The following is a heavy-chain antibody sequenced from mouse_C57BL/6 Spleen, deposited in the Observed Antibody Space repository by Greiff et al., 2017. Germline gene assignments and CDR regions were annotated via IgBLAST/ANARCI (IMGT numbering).Heavy chain of an antibody. CDR1: GYTFTSYW. CDR3: ARYGYDAHYYAMDY. J-gene: IGHJ4*01. Sequence: QVQLKQPGAELVKPGASVKMSCKASGYTFTSYWITWVKQRPGQGLEWIGDIYPGSGSTNYNEKFKSKATLTVDTSSSTAYMQLSSLTSEDSAVYYCARYGYDAHYYAMDYCGQGTSVTVSS. V-gene: IGHV1-55*01. CDR2: IYPGSGST. D-gene: IGHD2-2*01.